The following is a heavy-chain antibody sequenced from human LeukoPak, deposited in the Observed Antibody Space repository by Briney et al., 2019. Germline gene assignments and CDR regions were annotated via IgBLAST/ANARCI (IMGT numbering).Heavy chain of an antibody. CDR1: GGSFSGYY. J-gene: IGHJ4*02. Sequence: SETLSLTCAVYGGSFSGYYWSWIRQPPGKGLEWIGEINHSGSTSYNPSLKSRVTISVDTSKNQFSLKLSSVTAADTAVYYCALAAARYFDYWGQGTLVTVSS. CDR2: INHSGST. V-gene: IGHV4-34*01. D-gene: IGHD6-13*01. CDR3: ALAAARYFDY.